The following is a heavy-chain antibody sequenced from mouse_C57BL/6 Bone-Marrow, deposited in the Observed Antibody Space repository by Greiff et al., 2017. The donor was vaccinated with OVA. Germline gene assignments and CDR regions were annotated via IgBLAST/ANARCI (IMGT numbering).Heavy chain of an antibody. V-gene: IGHV1-26*01. CDR1: GYTFTDYY. CDR2: VNPNNGAT. D-gene: IGHD1-1*01. Sequence: EVQLQQSGPELVKPGASVKISCKASGYTFTDYYMNWVKQSHGKSLEWIGDVNPNNGATNYNQKFKGKATLTVDKSSSTACMELRSLTSEDAAVYYCARSLLRAPMDYWGQGTSVTVS. CDR3: ARSLLRAPMDY. J-gene: IGHJ4*01.